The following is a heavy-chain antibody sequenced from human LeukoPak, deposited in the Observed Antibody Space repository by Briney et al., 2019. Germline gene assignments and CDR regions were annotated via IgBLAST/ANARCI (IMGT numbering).Heavy chain of an antibody. V-gene: IGHV3-7*04. CDR2: IKQDGSEK. CDR1: GFTSSSYW. Sequence: GGSLRLSCAASGFTSSSYWMSWVRQAPGKGLEWVANIKQDGSEKYYVDSVKGRFTISRDNAKNSLYLQMNSLRAEDTAVYYCARGAGSGSYYIPPSFDYWGQGTLVTVSS. CDR3: ARGAGSGSYYIPPSFDY. J-gene: IGHJ4*02. D-gene: IGHD3-10*01.